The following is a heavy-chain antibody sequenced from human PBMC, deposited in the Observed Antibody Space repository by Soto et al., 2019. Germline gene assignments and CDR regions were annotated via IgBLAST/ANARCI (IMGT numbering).Heavy chain of an antibody. CDR1: RECVSVYY. CDR2: INHSGST. J-gene: IGHJ5*02. Sequence: SQCLEITSAAYRECVSVYYCTWTRQPPGKGLEWIGEINHSGSTNYNPSLKSRVTISVDTSKNQFSLKLSSVTAADTAVYYCARGKASFNWFDPWGQGTLVTVS. CDR3: ARGKASFNWFDP. V-gene: IGHV4-34*01. D-gene: IGHD2-2*01.